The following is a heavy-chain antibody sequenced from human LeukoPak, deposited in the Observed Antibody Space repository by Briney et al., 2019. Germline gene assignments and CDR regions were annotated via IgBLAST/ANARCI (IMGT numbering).Heavy chain of an antibody. CDR1: GGSMNTVSYY. V-gene: IGHV4-39*07. D-gene: IGHD3-16*01. CDR3: ARDRLSLGAFDI. Sequence: PSETLSLTCTVSGGSMNTVSYYWVWIRQAPEKGLEWIGSVYSRGSIYSNPSLRSRVTISLDTSTNQSSLNLSSVTVADTALYYCARDRLSLGAFDIWGPGTTVVVSS. CDR2: VYSRGSI. J-gene: IGHJ3*02.